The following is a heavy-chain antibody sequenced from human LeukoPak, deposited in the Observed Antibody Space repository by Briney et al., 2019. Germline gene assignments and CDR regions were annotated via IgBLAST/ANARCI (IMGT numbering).Heavy chain of an antibody. CDR3: AKEGYYGSGSFDY. D-gene: IGHD3-10*01. CDR2: ISYDGSNK. Sequence: QPGRSLRLSCAASGFTVSSYGMHWVRQAPGKGLEWVAVISYDGSNKYYADSVKGRFTISRDNSKNTLYLQMNSLRAEDTAVYYCAKEGYYGSGSFDYWGQGTLVTVSS. V-gene: IGHV3-30*18. J-gene: IGHJ4*02. CDR1: GFTVSSYG.